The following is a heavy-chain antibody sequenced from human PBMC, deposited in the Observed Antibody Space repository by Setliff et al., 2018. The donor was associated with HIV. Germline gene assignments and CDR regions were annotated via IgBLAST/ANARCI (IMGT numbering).Heavy chain of an antibody. CDR1: GGSITSGSYY. D-gene: IGHD2-15*01. Sequence: ASETLSLTCTVSGGSITSGSYYWSWIRQPAGKGLEWIGHIYTSGSTNYNPSLKSRVTISVDTSKNQFSLKVSSVTAADTAVYYCARGGGSRAATSSYYYMDVWGKGATVTVSS. V-gene: IGHV4-61*09. CDR2: IYTSGST. CDR3: ARGGGSRAATSSYYYMDV. J-gene: IGHJ6*03.